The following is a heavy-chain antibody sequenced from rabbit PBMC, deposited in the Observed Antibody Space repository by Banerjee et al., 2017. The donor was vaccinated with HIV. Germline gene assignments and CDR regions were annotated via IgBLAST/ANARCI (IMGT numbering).Heavy chain of an antibody. V-gene: IGHV1S45*01. Sequence: QEQLEESGGDLVKPGASLTLTCTASGFSFSSTYYMCWVRQAPGKGLEWIACIYTGSSGITYYASWAKGRFTISKTSSTTVTLQMTSLTAADTATYFCARNPYGYTSYTYRLDLWGPGTLVTVS. D-gene: IGHD6-1*01. J-gene: IGHJ3*01. CDR1: GFSFSSTYY. CDR3: ARNPYGYTSYTYRLDL. CDR2: IYTGSSGIT.